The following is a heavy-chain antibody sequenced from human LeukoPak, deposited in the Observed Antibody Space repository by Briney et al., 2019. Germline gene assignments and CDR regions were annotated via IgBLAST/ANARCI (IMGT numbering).Heavy chain of an antibody. CDR3: AKASYYYDSSGSFNFDY. D-gene: IGHD3-22*01. CDR2: ISSSSSTI. J-gene: IGHJ4*02. CDR1: GFTFSSYS. V-gene: IGHV3-48*01. Sequence: GSLRLSCAASGFTFSSYSMNWVRQAPGKGLEWVSYISSSSSTIYYADSVKGRFTISRDNSKNTLYLQMNSLRAEDTAVYCCAKASYYYDSSGSFNFDYWGQGTLVTVSS.